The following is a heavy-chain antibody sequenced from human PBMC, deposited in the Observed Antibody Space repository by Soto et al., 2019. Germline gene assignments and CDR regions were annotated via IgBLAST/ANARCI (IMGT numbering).Heavy chain of an antibody. D-gene: IGHD3-9*01. V-gene: IGHV1-18*01. CDR2: ISAYNGNT. J-gene: IGHJ6*03. CDR3: ASSPYITISAQETYYYYYMDV. Sequence: ASVKVSCKASGYTFTSYGISWVRQAPGQGLEWMGWISAYNGNTNYAQKLQGRVTMTTDTSTSTAYMELRSLRSDDTAVYYCASSPYITISAQETYYYYYMDVWGKGTTVTVSS. CDR1: GYTFTSYG.